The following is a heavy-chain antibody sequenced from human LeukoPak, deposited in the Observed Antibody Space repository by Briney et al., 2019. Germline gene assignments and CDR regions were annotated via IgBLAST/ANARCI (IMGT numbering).Heavy chain of an antibody. V-gene: IGHV4-31*03. CDR1: GGSISSGGYY. CDR2: IYYSGST. CDR3: ATNSDIYDSSGYYLQGAFDI. Sequence: SQTLSLTCTVSGGSISSGGYYWSWIRQHPGKGLEWIVYIYYSGSTYYNPSLKSRVTISVDTSKNQFSLKLSSVTAADTAVYYCATNSDIYDSSGYYLQGAFDIWGQGTMVTVSS. D-gene: IGHD3-22*01. J-gene: IGHJ3*02.